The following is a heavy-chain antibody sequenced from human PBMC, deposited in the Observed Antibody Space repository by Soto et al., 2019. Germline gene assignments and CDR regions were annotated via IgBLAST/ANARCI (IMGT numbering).Heavy chain of an antibody. CDR3: ARAWTAAAGWANWFDL. D-gene: IGHD6-13*01. J-gene: IGHJ5*02. V-gene: IGHV4-31*03. CDR1: GGSISGGGYY. CDR2: IHYSGTT. Sequence: QVQLQESGPGLVEPSQTLSLTCTVSGGSISGGGYYWSWIRQHPGKGLEWIGYIHYSGTTSYNPSLKSRLTISVDTTNTQLSLNLSTVTAADTAVYYCARAWTAAAGWANWFDLWGQGTLVNVSS.